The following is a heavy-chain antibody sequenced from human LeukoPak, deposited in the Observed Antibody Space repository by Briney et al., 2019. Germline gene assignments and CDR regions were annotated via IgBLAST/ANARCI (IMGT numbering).Heavy chain of an antibody. CDR1: GFTFSSYG. CDR2: IRYDRSNK. Sequence: GGSLRLSCAASGFTFSSYGMHWVRQAPGKGLEWVAFIRYDRSNKYYTDSVKGRFTISRDNSKNTLYLQMNSLRVEDTAVYYCARRRGPDNSSSYSHAFDIWGQGTMVTVSS. D-gene: IGHD3-22*01. V-gene: IGHV3-30*02. J-gene: IGHJ3*02. CDR3: ARRRGPDNSSSYSHAFDI.